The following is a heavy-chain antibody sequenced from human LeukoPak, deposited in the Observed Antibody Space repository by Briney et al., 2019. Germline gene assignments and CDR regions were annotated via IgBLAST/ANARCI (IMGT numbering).Heavy chain of an antibody. J-gene: IGHJ6*03. Sequence: SETLSLTCAVYGGSFSGYYWSLIRQPPGKGLEWIGEINHSGSTNYNPSLKSRVTISVDTSKNQFSLKLSSVTAADTAVYYCASLELPHSYYYMDVWGKGTTVTVSS. V-gene: IGHV4-34*01. CDR1: GGSFSGYY. CDR3: ASLELPHSYYYMDV. CDR2: INHSGST. D-gene: IGHD1-7*01.